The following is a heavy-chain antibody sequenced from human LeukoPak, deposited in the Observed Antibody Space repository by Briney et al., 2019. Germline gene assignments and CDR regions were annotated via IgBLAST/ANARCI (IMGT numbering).Heavy chain of an antibody. J-gene: IGHJ4*02. D-gene: IGHD3-22*01. V-gene: IGHV3-23*01. CDR1: GFTISSYA. CDR3: AKGAGRDYYDSSGRFYYFDY. Sequence: PGGSLRLSCAASGFTISSYAMSWVRQAPGKGLEWVSATSATGGSSYYADSVKGLFTISRDNSKNRLYLPMNSLRAEDTALYYCAKGAGRDYYDSSGRFYYFDYWGQGTLVTVSS. CDR2: TSATGGSS.